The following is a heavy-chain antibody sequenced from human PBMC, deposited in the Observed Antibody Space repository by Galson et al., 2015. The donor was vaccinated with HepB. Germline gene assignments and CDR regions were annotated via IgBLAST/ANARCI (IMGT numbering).Heavy chain of an antibody. CDR2: FDPEDGNT. CDR3: ASDRFNARQTPFDF. J-gene: IGHJ4*02. D-gene: IGHD4-23*01. V-gene: IGHV1-24*01. Sequence: SVKVSCKVSGHSLSDLSIHWVRQTAEKGLEWLGTFDPEDGNTIYAENFQSRFTMTEDTSTDTAYMELRRLTSEDTAIYYCASDRFNARQTPFDFWGQGTLVTVSS. CDR1: GHSLSDLS.